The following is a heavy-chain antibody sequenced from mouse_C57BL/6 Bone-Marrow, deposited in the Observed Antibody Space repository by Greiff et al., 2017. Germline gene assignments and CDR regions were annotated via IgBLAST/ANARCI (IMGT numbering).Heavy chain of an antibody. CDR2: IYPGDGDT. J-gene: IGHJ2*01. CDR3: ASEIYYYGYFDY. V-gene: IGHV1-80*01. D-gene: IGHD1-1*01. CDR1: GYAFSSYW. Sequence: VQLQQSGAELVKPGASVKISCKASGYAFSSYWMNWVKQRPGKGLEWIGQIYPGDGDTNYNGKFKGKATLTADKSSSTAYMQLSSLTSKDSAVYFCASEIYYYGYFDYWGQGTTLTVSS.